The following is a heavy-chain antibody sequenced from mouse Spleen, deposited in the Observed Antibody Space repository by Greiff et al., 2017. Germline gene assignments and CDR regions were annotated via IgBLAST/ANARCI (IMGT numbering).Heavy chain of an antibody. CDR1: GYTFTDYY. D-gene: IGHD1-1*01. Sequence: VQLQQSGPELVKPGASVKISCKASGYTFTDYYINWVKQRPGQGLEWIGWIFPGSGSTYYNEKFKGKATLTVDKSSSTAYMLLSSLTSEDSAVYFCARSDISPYYSYAMDYWGQGTSVTVSS. J-gene: IGHJ4*01. V-gene: IGHV1-75*01. CDR3: ARSDISPYYSYAMDY. CDR2: IFPGSGST.